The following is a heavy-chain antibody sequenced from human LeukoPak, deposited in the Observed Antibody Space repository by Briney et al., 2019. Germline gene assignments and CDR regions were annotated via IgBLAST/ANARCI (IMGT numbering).Heavy chain of an antibody. V-gene: IGHV3-7*01. D-gene: IGHD6-13*01. CDR1: GFTFSSHW. CDR3: ARDGLPAAGDY. J-gene: IGHJ4*02. CDR2: IKEDGGEK. Sequence: PGGSPRLSCVASGFTFSSHWMRWVRQAPGKGLEWVANIKEDGGEKYYMDSVKGRFTISRDNAKNSLYLQMNSLRAEDTAVYYCARDGLPAAGDYWGQGTLVTVSS.